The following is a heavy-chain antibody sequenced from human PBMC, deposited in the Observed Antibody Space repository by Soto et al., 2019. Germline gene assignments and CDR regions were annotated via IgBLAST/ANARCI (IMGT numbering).Heavy chain of an antibody. V-gene: IGHV3-30*18. D-gene: IGHD3-10*01. Sequence: SLRLSCAASGFTLSSYGMHWVRQAPGKGLEWVAVISYDGSNKYYADSVKGRFTISRDNSKNTLYLQMNSLRAEDTAVYYCAKDNLLLWFGESPPYGMDVWGQGTTVTVSS. J-gene: IGHJ6*02. CDR3: AKDNLLLWFGESPPYGMDV. CDR1: GFTLSSYG. CDR2: ISYDGSNK.